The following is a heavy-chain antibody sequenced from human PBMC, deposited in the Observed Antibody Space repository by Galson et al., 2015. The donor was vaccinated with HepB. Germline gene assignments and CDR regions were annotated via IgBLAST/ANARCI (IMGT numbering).Heavy chain of an antibody. D-gene: IGHD3-10*01. Sequence: ETLSLTCAVSGDSISNDRWWSWVRQPPGEGLEWIGEAYHSGGTNDRPSPKSRVTISVDKSKNQFSLKLTSVTAADTAVYYCARAKEGRGYFDYWGQGTLVTVSS. CDR3: ARAKEGRGYFDY. CDR2: AYHSGGT. V-gene: IGHV4-4*02. J-gene: IGHJ4*02. CDR1: GDSISNDRW.